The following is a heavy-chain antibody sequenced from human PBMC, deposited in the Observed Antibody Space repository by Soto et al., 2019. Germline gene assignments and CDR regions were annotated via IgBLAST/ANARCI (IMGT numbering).Heavy chain of an antibody. V-gene: IGHV1-2*04. CDR1: GYTFTGYY. D-gene: IGHD6-6*01. CDR2: INPNSGGT. J-gene: IGHJ6*02. Sequence: ASVKVSCKASGYTFTGYYMHWVRQAPGQGLEWMGWINPNSGGTNYAQKLQGWVTMTRDTSISTAYMELSRLRSDDTAVYYCARDFRSAARTYYYYYGMDVWGQGTTVTVSS. CDR3: ARDFRSAARTYYYYYGMDV.